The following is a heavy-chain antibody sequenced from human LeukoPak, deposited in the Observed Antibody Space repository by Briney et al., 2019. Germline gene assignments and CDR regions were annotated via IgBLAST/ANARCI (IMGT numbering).Heavy chain of an antibody. CDR1: GGTFSSYA. CDR3: ARVSSSSHYYYGMDV. J-gene: IGHJ6*02. D-gene: IGHD6-6*01. CDR2: IIPILGIA. Sequence: ASVKVSCKASGGTFSSYAISWVRQAPGQGLEWMGRIIPILGIANYAQKFQGRVTITADKSTSTAYMELSSLRSEDTAVYYCARVSSSSHYYYGMDVWGQGTTVTVSS. V-gene: IGHV1-69*04.